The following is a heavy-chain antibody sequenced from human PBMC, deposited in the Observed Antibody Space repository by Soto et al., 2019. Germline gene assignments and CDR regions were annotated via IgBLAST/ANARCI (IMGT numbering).Heavy chain of an antibody. CDR3: VRGPPKQAY. V-gene: IGHV3-23*01. D-gene: IGHD6-13*01. CDR1: GLTLSSYA. Sequence: GGSLRLSYAASGLTLSSYAMSWVRQAPGKGLEWVSAISGSGGSTYYADSVKGRFTISRDNSKNTLYLQMNSLRAEDTAVYYCVRGPPKQAYWGQGTLVTVSS. J-gene: IGHJ4*02. CDR2: ISGSGGST.